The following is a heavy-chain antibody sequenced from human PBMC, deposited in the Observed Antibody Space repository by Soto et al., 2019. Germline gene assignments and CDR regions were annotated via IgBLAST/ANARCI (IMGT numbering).Heavy chain of an antibody. CDR1: GFNFNKYA. D-gene: IGHD6-19*01. V-gene: IGHV3-23*01. CDR3: AKADGEQWLLPHLEN. CDR2: ISCCGGTA. J-gene: IGHJ4*02. Sequence: EVQLLESGGDLVRPGESLRLSCAASGFNFNKYAMSWVRQAPGEGLEWVSGISCCGGTASYADSVKGRFTIARDDSKNTLFWHMNSLRVEDTAEYYCAKADGEQWLLPHLENWGRGTLVTVS.